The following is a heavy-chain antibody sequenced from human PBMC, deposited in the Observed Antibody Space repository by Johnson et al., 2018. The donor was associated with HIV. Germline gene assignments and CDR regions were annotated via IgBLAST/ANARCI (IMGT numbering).Heavy chain of an antibody. Sequence: VQLVESGGGLIQPGGSLRLSCAASEFTVSGGYMNWVRQAPGKGLEWVSVIYSGGSTYYADSVKGRFTISRDNSKNTLYLQMNSLRAGDTAVYYCAKDLLSSTLAPFDIWGQGTMVTVSS. CDR2: IYSGGST. CDR1: EFTVSGGY. D-gene: IGHD6-13*01. CDR3: AKDLLSSTLAPFDI. V-gene: IGHV3-53*01. J-gene: IGHJ3*02.